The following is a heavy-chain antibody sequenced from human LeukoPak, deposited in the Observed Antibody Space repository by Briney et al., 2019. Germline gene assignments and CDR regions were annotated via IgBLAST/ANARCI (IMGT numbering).Heavy chain of an antibody. Sequence: GGSLRLSCAASGFTFSGYPIHWVRQAPGKGLEWVAVISYDGSNKYYADSVKGRFTISRDNSKNTLYLQMNSLRVEDTAVYYCARQSTVATDWWGQGTLVTVSS. J-gene: IGHJ4*02. V-gene: IGHV3-30-3*01. CDR1: GFTFSGYP. CDR3: ARQSTVATDW. CDR2: ISYDGSNK. D-gene: IGHD4-23*01.